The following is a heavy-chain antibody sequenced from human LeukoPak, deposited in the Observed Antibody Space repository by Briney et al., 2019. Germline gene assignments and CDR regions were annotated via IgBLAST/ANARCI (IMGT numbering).Heavy chain of an antibody. D-gene: IGHD1-26*01. CDR1: GFTFNNYA. J-gene: IGHJ4*02. CDR2: ISGSGSTT. CDR3: AKDVGKWESLHFFDY. V-gene: IGHV3-23*01. Sequence: SGGSLRLSCAASGFTFNNYAMSWVRQAPGKGPEWVSAISGSGSTTYCADSVKGRFTISRDNSKNTLFLQMNGLGAEDTAIYYCAKDVGKWESLHFFDYWGQGTLVTVSS.